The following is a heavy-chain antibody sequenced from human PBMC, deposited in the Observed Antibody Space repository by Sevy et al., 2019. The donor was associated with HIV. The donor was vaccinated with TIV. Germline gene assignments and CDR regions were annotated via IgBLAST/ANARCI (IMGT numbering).Heavy chain of an antibody. J-gene: IGHJ4*02. CDR2: INSPGTT. V-gene: IGHV3-23*01. CDR3: AKGEGVGSVPYFDY. Sequence: GGSLRLSCAASGFIVSNYAMTWVRQAPGKGLEWVSSINSPGTTYYADSVKGRFTISRDNSKNTLYLQMNSLRVDDTVVYSCAKGEGVGSVPYFDYWGQGTLVTVSS. D-gene: IGHD1-26*01. CDR1: GFIVSNYA.